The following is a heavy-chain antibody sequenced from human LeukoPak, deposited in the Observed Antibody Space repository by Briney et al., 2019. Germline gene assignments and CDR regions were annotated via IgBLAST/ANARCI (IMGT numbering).Heavy chain of an antibody. CDR2: MNPNSANT. V-gene: IGHV1-8*01. CDR3: ARGQMPYYYDRSGYYYESDY. CDR1: GYTFTSYD. Sequence: GASVKVSCKASGYTFTSYDINWVRQAPGQGLEWMGWMNPNSANTDYAQKFQGRVTMTRKTSISTAYMELSSLRSEDTAVYYCARGQMPYYYDRSGYYYESDYWGQGTLVTVSS. J-gene: IGHJ4*02. D-gene: IGHD3-22*01.